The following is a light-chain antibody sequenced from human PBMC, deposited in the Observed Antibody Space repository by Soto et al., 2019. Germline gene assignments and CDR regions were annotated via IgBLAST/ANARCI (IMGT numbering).Light chain of an antibody. CDR2: KAS. J-gene: IGKJ1*01. V-gene: IGKV1-5*03. CDR3: QQYNNYWT. Sequence: DIQMTQSPSTLSASVGDRVTITCRASQSISIWLAWDQQKPGTAPKLLIYKASSLESGVPSRFSGSGSVTEFTLTISSLQPDDFATYDCQQYNNYWTFGQGTKVEIK. CDR1: QSISIW.